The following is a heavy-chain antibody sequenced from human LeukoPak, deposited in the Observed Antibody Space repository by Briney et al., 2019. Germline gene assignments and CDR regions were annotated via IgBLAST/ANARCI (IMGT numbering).Heavy chain of an antibody. CDR1: GDSISSWY. J-gene: IGHJ5*02. Sequence: PSETLSLTCTVSGDSISSWYWSWIRQPPGKGLEWIGYIYYSGTTNYNPSLKSRVTISVDTSKNQFSLKLSSVTAADTAVYYCARRGSYSSIRSFDPWGQGTLVTVSS. CDR2: IYYSGTT. V-gene: IGHV4-59*12. CDR3: ARRGSYSSIRSFDP. D-gene: IGHD5-18*01.